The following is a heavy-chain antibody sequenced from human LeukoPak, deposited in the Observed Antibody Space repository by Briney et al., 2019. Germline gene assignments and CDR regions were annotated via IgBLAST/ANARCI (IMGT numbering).Heavy chain of an antibody. V-gene: IGHV3-23*01. Sequence: GGSLRLSCAASGFTFNNYAMNWVRQAPGKGLEWVSSISGGGETTYYADSAKGRFTISRGNSQNTLYLQMNSPRAEDTAVYYCARDYADYVGYFFFDYWGQGTLVTVSS. CDR2: ISGGGETT. CDR1: GFTFNNYA. D-gene: IGHD4-17*01. J-gene: IGHJ4*02. CDR3: ARDYADYVGYFFFDY.